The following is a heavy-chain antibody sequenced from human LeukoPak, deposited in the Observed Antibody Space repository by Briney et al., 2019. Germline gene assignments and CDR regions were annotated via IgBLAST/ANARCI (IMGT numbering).Heavy chain of an antibody. CDR1: GFTFSSYS. J-gene: IGHJ3*02. Sequence: GGSLRLSCAASGFTFSSYSMNWVCQAPGKGLEWVSFICSTSGTTFYADSVKGRFTISRDSAKNSLFLQMYTMRDDETGGYDCARGVSPPEPLGDALDIWGQGTIVTVSS. V-gene: IGHV3-48*02. D-gene: IGHD7-27*01. CDR3: ARGVSPPEPLGDALDI. CDR2: ICSTSGTT.